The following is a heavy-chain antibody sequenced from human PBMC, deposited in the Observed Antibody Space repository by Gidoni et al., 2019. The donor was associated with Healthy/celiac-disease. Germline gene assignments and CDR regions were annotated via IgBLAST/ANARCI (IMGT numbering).Heavy chain of an antibody. J-gene: IGHJ6*02. CDR1: GFTFSSYG. CDR3: AKNPPGIAERYYYGMDV. CDR2: ISYYGSNK. V-gene: IGHV3-30*18. D-gene: IGHD6-13*01. Sequence: QVQLVESGGGVVQPGRSLRLSCAASGFTFSSYGMHWVRQAPGKGLEWVAVISYYGSNKYYADAVKGRFTISRDNSKNTLYLQMNSLRAEDTAVYYCAKNPPGIAERYYYGMDVWGQGTTVTVSS.